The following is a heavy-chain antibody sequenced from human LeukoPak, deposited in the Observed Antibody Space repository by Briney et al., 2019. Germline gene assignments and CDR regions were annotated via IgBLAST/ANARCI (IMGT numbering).Heavy chain of an antibody. CDR3: ARGPVDYYDSSGYVY. J-gene: IGHJ4*02. CDR2: IIPIFGTA. V-gene: IGHV1-69*13. Sequence: ASVKVSCKASGGTFSSYAISWVRQAPGQGLEWMGGIIPIFGTANYAQKFQGRVTITADESTSTAYMELSSLRSADTAVYYCARGPVDYYDSSGYVYWGQGTLVTVSS. CDR1: GGTFSSYA. D-gene: IGHD3-22*01.